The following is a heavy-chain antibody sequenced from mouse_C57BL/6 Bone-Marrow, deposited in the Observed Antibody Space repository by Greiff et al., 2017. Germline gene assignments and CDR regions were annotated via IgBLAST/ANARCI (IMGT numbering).Heavy chain of an antibody. V-gene: IGHV1-69*01. J-gene: IGHJ2*01. CDR3: GREGITTVVAHFDY. CDR1: GYTFTSYW. CDR2: IDPSDSYT. Sequence: QVQLQQPGAELVMPGASVKLSCKASGYTFTSYWMHWVKQRPGQGLEWIGEIDPSDSYTNYNQKFKGKSTLTVDKSSSTAYMQLSSLTSEDSAVYYCGREGITTVVAHFDYWGQGTTLTVSS. D-gene: IGHD1-1*01.